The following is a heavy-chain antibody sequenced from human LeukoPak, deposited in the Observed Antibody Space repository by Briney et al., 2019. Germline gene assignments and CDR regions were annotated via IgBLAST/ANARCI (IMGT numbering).Heavy chain of an antibody. CDR1: GFTFSSYW. V-gene: IGHV3-72*01. CDR2: IKHKAHSYTT. J-gene: IGHJ4*02. Sequence: GGSLRLSCAASGFTFSSYWMNWVRQAPGKGLEWVGRIKHKAHSYTTEYAASVKGRFTISRDDSESSLYLQMNSLKIEDTAVYYCAQFAKGGWGQGTLVTVSS. D-gene: IGHD2-21*01. CDR3: AQFAKGG.